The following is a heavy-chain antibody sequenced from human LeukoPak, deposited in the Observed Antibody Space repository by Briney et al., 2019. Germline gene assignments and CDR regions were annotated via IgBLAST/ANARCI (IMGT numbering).Heavy chain of an antibody. D-gene: IGHD2-2*01. CDR3: AKDRLRSSTSCYELLDY. J-gene: IGHJ4*02. CDR1: GFTVSSSY. V-gene: IGHV3-53*01. Sequence: GGSLRLSCAASGFTVSSSYMSWVRQAPGKGLEWVSVLYSGGTTYYADSVKGRFTISRDNSKNTLYVQMNSLRAEDTAVYYCAKDRLRSSTSCYELLDYWGQGTLVTVSS. CDR2: LYSGGTT.